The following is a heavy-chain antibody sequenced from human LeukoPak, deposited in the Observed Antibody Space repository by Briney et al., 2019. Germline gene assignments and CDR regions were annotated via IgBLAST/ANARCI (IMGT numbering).Heavy chain of an antibody. J-gene: IGHJ5*02. D-gene: IGHD3-9*01. CDR2: INHSGST. Sequence: SETLSLTCAVYSGSFSGYYWGWIRQPPGKGLEWIGEINHSGSTNYNPSLKSRVTISVDTSKNQFSLKLSSVTAADTAVYYCANQNYDILTGPNWFDPWGQGTLVTVSS. V-gene: IGHV4-34*01. CDR3: ANQNYDILTGPNWFDP. CDR1: SGSFSGYY.